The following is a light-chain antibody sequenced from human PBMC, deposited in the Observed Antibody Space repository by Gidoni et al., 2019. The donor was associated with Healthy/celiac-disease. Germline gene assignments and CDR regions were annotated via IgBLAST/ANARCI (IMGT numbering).Light chain of an antibody. CDR1: QSVSSY. V-gene: IGKV3-11*01. J-gene: IGKJ4*02. CDR3: QQRSNWPST. Sequence: IVLTQSPATLCLSPGERATLSCRASQSVSSYLAWYQQKPGQAHRLLIYDASNSASGSPARFSGSGSGTDFTLTISSLEPEDFAVYYCQQRSNWPSTFGGGTKVEIK. CDR2: DAS.